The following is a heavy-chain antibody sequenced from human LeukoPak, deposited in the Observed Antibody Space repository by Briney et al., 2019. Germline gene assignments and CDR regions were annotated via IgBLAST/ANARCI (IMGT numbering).Heavy chain of an antibody. CDR3: ARRGILTGTGDY. J-gene: IGHJ4*02. V-gene: IGHV3-74*01. CDR2: INSDGSST. CDR1: GFTFSSYW. Sequence: GGSLRLSCAASGFTFSSYWMHWVRQAPGKGLVWVSRINSDGSSTTYADSVKGRFTISRDNAKNTLYLQMNSLRAEDTAVYYRARRGILTGTGDYWGQGTLVTVSS. D-gene: IGHD3-9*01.